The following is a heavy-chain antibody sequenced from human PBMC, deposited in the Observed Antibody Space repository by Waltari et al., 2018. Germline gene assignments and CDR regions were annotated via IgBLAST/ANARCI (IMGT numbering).Heavy chain of an antibody. CDR3: ARRYGSGSQGVDY. CDR2: IYPGDYSP. Sequence: EVQLVQSGAEVKKPGEPLKISCKGSGYRFTSYWIDWVRQMPGKGLEWMGTIYPGDYSPRYSPSFQVQVTTSTNKSISTAYLQWSSLKASDTAMYYCARRYGSGSQGVDYWGQGTLVTVSS. V-gene: IGHV5-51*01. CDR1: GYRFTSYW. D-gene: IGHD3-10*01. J-gene: IGHJ4*02.